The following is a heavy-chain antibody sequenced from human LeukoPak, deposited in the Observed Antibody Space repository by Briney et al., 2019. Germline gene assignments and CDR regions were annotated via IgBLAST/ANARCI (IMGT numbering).Heavy chain of an antibody. CDR3: ARDVGGSYFDY. J-gene: IGHJ4*02. V-gene: IGHV1-3*01. CDR2: INAGSGNT. Sequence: ASVKASCKASGYTFTTYAMHWVRQAPGQRLEWMGWINAGSGNTKYSQKFQGRVTITRDTSASTAYMELSSLRSEDTAVYYCARDVGGSYFDYWGQETLVTVSS. D-gene: IGHD3-16*01. CDR1: GYTFTTYA.